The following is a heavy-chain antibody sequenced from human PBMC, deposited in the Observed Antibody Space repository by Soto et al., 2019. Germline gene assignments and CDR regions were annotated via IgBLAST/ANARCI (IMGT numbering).Heavy chain of an antibody. V-gene: IGHV3-23*01. D-gene: IGHD2-15*01. CDR2: ISQRVDKT. CDR3: AKDPLGPCVDSCYSYWFDP. J-gene: IGHJ5*02. Sequence: GSLRLACEGSGFTVRNYATTWLRPGAGKGLEWVSTISQRVDKTYYADSVKGRFAISRDNSKNTTYLQMINLRAEDTAVYYRAKDPLGPCVDSCYSYWFDPWGQGTPVTVSS. CDR1: GFTVRNYA.